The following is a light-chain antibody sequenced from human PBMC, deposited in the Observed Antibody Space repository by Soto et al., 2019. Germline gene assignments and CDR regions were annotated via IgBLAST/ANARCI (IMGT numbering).Light chain of an antibody. CDR2: GAS. Sequence: DIVVNLAPDSLAVSLGERATINCNSSQSVLYSSNNKNYLAWYQQKPGQAPRLLIYGASTRATDVPDRFSGSGSGADFTLTISRLEPEDFAVYYCQQYGSSPPRTFGQAITVDI. V-gene: IGKV4-1*01. J-gene: IGKJ1*01. CDR1: QSVLYSSNNKNY. CDR3: QQYGSSPPRT.